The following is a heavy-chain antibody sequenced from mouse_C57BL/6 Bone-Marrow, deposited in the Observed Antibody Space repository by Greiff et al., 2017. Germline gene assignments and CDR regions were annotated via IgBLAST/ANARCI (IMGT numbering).Heavy chain of an antibody. CDR1: GFSLSTFGMG. V-gene: IGHV8-8*01. Sequence: VTLKVSGPGILQPSQTLSLTCSFSGFSLSTFGMGVGWIRPPSGKGLEWLAHIWWDDDKYYNPALKSRLTISKDTSKNQVFLKIANVDTADTATYYCAPIYYDYGLFDYWGQGTTLTVSS. J-gene: IGHJ2*01. D-gene: IGHD2-4*01. CDR2: IWWDDDK. CDR3: APIYYDYGLFDY.